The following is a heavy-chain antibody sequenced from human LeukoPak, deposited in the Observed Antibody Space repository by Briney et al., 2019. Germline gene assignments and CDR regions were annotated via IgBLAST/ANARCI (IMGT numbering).Heavy chain of an antibody. V-gene: IGHV1-69*01. CDR3: ARDGYGDRSHDY. Sequence: ASVKVSCKASGGTFSNYAISWVRQAPGQGLEWMGGIIPIFGTANYAQKFQGRVTITADESTSTAYMELSSLRSEDTAVYYCARDGYGDRSHDYWGQGTLVTVSS. CDR1: GGTFSNYA. J-gene: IGHJ4*02. D-gene: IGHD4-17*01. CDR2: IIPIFGTA.